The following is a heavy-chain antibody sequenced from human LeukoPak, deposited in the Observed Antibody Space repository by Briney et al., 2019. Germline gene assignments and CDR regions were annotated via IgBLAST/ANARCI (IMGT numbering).Heavy chain of an antibody. CDR3: AREAYSNYGTFDY. V-gene: IGHV3-21*01. J-gene: IGHJ4*02. CDR1: GFTFSSYA. Sequence: KPGGSLRLSCAASGFTFSSYAMHWVRQAPGKGLEWVSSISSSSSYVYYADSVKGRFTISRDNAKNSLYLQMNSLRAEDTAVYYCAREAYSNYGTFDYWGQGTLVTVSS. D-gene: IGHD4-11*01. CDR2: ISSSSSYV.